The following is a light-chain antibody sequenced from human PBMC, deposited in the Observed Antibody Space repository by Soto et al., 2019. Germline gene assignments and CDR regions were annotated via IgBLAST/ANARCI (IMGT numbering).Light chain of an antibody. Sequence: QSVLSQPPSASGTPGQRVTISCSGSNSNIGSYIVNWYQQLPGTAPKLLVYNTHQRPSGVPDRFSASKSGTSASLAISGLQSEDEADYYCAAWDDSLNGPVFGGGTQLTVL. CDR3: AAWDDSLNGPV. CDR1: NSNIGSYI. V-gene: IGLV1-44*01. J-gene: IGLJ3*02. CDR2: NTH.